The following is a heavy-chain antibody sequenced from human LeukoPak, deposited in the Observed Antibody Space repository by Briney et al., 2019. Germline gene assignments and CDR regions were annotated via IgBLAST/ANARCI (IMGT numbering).Heavy chain of an antibody. D-gene: IGHD1-26*01. V-gene: IGHV4-30-4*01. CDR1: GGSISSGDYY. Sequence: NPSETLSLTCTVFGGSISSGDYYWSWIRQPPGKGLEWIGYIYYSGSTYYNPSLKSRVTISVDTSKNQFSLKLSSVTAADTAVYYCARDTGSGSYSYWGQGTLVTVSS. J-gene: IGHJ4*02. CDR3: ARDTGSGSYSY. CDR2: IYYSGST.